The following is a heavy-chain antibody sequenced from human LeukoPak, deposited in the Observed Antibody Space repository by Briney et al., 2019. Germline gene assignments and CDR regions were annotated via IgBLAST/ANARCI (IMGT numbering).Heavy chain of an antibody. Sequence: PGGSLRLSCAVSGFTFYDYAMHWVRQVTGKGLEWVSGINWNSDSIVYADSVKGRFTTSRDNAKNSLYLQMNSLRAEDTAFYYCAINGGGDSGYGNFDYWGQGTLVTVSS. CDR3: AINGGGDSGYGNFDY. J-gene: IGHJ4*02. D-gene: IGHD5-12*01. CDR2: INWNSDSI. V-gene: IGHV3-9*01. CDR1: GFTFYDYA.